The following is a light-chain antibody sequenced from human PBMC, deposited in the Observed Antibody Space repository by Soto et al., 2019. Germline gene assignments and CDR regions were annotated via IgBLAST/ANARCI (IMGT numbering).Light chain of an antibody. CDR1: QSVSSSY. Sequence: EIVLTQSPGTLSLSPGEGATLSCRASQSVSSSYLAWYQQKPGQAPRLLIYGASNRATGIPDRFSGSGSGTDFTLTISRLEPEDFAVYYCQQYDNSPLTFGGGTKV. CDR2: GAS. V-gene: IGKV3-20*01. J-gene: IGKJ4*01. CDR3: QQYDNSPLT.